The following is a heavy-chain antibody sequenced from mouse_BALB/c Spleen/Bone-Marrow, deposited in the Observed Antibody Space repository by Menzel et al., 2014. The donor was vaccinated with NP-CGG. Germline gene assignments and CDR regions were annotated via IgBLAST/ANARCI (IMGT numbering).Heavy chain of an antibody. V-gene: IGHV5-17*02. CDR1: GFTFSNFG. J-gene: IGHJ4*01. D-gene: IGHD1-1*01. CDR2: ISSGSSTI. Sequence: EVKLVESGGGLVQPGGSRKLSCAASGFTFSNFGMHWVRQAPEKGLEWAAYISSGSSTIYYADTVKGRFTISRDNPKNTLFLRMTSLRSEGTAMYYCARRASPTGPMGYWGQGTSVTVSP. CDR3: ARRASPTGPMGY.